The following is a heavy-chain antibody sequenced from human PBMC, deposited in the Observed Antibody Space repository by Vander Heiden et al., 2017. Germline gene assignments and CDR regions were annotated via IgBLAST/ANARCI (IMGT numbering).Heavy chain of an antibody. D-gene: IGHD3-22*01. CDR2: IIPIFGTA. CDR1: GGTFSSYA. CDR3: ARDGYYDSSGYYKAVDY. J-gene: IGHJ4*02. Sequence: QVQLVQSGAEVKKPGSSVKVSCKASGGTFSSYAIRWVRQAPGQGLEWMGGIIPIFGTANYAQKFQGRVTITADESTSTAYMELSSLRSEDTAVYYCARDGYYDSSGYYKAVDYWGQGTLVTVSS. V-gene: IGHV1-69*01.